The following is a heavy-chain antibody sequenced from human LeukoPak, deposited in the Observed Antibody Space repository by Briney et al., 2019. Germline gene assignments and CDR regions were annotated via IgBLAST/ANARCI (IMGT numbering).Heavy chain of an antibody. J-gene: IGHJ4*02. Sequence: PSETLSLTCTVSGGSISSSSYYWGWIRQPPGKGLEWIGSIYYSGSTYYNPSLKSRVTISVDTSKNQFSLKLSSVTAADTAVYYCARHGYCSGGSCYRPVDYWGQGTLVTVSS. V-gene: IGHV4-39*01. CDR3: ARHGYCSGGSCYRPVDY. CDR2: IYYSGST. D-gene: IGHD2-15*01. CDR1: GGSISSSSYY.